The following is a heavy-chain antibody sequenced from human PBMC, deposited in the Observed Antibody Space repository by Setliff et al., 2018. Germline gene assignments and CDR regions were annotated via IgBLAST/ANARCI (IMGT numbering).Heavy chain of an antibody. D-gene: IGHD3-22*01. CDR1: GGTFSSYD. CDR2: IIPIFGTA. J-gene: IGHJ4*02. V-gene: IGHV1-69*06. CDR3: ARDRPPYYYDSSGYYYSAGNFDY. Sequence: ASVKVSCKASGGTFSSYDISWVRQAPGQGLEWMGRIIPIFGTANYAQKFQGRVTITADKSTSTAYMELSSLRSEDTAVYYCARDRPPYYYDSSGYYYSAGNFDYWGQGTLVTVSS.